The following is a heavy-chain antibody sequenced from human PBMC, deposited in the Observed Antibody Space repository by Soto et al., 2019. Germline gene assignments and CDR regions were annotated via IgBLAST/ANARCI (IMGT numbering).Heavy chain of an antibody. CDR1: GFTFDDYG. CDR3: ARYGDGYNWSPNDY. J-gene: IGHJ4*02. CDR2: INWNGGST. V-gene: IGHV3-20*04. D-gene: IGHD5-12*01. Sequence: GGSLRLSCAASGFTFDDYGMSWVRQAPGKGLEWVSGINWNGGSTGYADSVKGRFTISRDNAKNSLYLQMNSLRAEDTALYYCARYGDGYNWSPNDYWGQGTLVTVSS.